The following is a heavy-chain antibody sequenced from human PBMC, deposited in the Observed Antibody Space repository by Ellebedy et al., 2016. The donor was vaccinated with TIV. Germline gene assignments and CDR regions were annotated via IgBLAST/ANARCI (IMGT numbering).Heavy chain of an antibody. CDR3: ARGSGSYFDY. D-gene: IGHD3-10*01. V-gene: IGHV4-61*01. CDR2: IYYSGST. J-gene: IGHJ4*02. Sequence: SETLSLTXTVSGGSVSSGSYYWSWIRQPPGKGLEWIGYIYYSGSTNYNPSLKSRVTISVDTSKNQFSLKLSSVTAADTAVYYCARGSGSYFDYWGQGTLVTVSS. CDR1: GGSVSSGSYY.